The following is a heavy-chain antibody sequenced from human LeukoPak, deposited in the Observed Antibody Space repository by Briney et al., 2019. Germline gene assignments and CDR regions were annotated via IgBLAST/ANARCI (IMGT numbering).Heavy chain of an antibody. V-gene: IGHV4-4*02. J-gene: IGHJ3*02. CDR3: ATSQDYGDFDDAFDI. CDR1: GGSISNTNW. CDR2: IYYSGST. D-gene: IGHD4-17*01. Sequence: SGTLSLTCGVSGGSISNTNWWTWVRQPPGKGLEWTGYIYYSGSTYYNPSLKSRVTISVDTSKNQFSLKLSSVTAADTAVYYCATSQDYGDFDDAFDIWGQGTMVTVSS.